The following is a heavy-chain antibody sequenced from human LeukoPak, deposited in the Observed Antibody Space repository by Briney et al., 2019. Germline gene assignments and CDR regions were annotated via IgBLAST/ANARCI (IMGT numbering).Heavy chain of an antibody. CDR2: IYTSGST. D-gene: IGHD2-15*01. Sequence: PSETLSLTCTVSGGSISSYYWSRIRQPAGKGLEWIGRIYTSGSTNYNPSLKSRVTMSVDTSKNQFSLKLSSVTAADTAVYYCARDHEGYCSGGSCYAPPKWFDPWGQGTLVTVSS. CDR3: ARDHEGYCSGGSCYAPPKWFDP. J-gene: IGHJ5*02. CDR1: GGSISSYY. V-gene: IGHV4-4*07.